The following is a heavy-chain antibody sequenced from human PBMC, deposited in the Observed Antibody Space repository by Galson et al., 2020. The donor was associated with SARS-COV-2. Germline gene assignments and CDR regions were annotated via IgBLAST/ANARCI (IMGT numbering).Heavy chain of an antibody. Sequence: GGSLRLSCAASGFTFSSYGMHWVRQAPGKGLEWVAVISYDGSNKYYADSVKGRFTISRDNSKNTLYLQMNSLRAEDTAVYYCAKGAWYSSSWYANDYWGQGTLVTVSS. CDR2: ISYDGSNK. CDR1: GFTFSSYG. V-gene: IGHV3-30*18. J-gene: IGHJ4*02. D-gene: IGHD6-13*01. CDR3: AKGAWYSSSWYANDY.